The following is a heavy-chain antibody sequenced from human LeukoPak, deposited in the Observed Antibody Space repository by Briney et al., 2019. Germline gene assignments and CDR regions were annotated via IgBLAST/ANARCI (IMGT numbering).Heavy chain of an antibody. CDR2: IYYSGST. J-gene: IGHJ3*02. Sequence: PSETLSLTCTVSGGSISSYYWSWIRQPPGKGLECIGYIYYSGSTNYNPSLKSRVTISVDTSKNQFSLKLSSVTAADTAVYYCAKHRGDIVVVPAAPFDIWGQGTMVTVSS. CDR3: AKHRGDIVVVPAAPFDI. CDR1: GGSISSYY. D-gene: IGHD2-2*01. V-gene: IGHV4-59*01.